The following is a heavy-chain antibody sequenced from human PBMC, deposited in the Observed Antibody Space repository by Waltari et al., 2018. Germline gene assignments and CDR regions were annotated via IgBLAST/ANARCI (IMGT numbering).Heavy chain of an antibody. J-gene: IGHJ4*02. D-gene: IGHD2-2*01. V-gene: IGHV1-18*01. CDR2: ISAYNGNT. Sequence: QVQLVQSGAEVKKPGASVKVSCKASGYTFTSYGISWVRQDPGQGLEWMGWISAYNGNTNYAQKLQGRVTMTTDTSTSTAYMELRSLRSDDTAVYYCARDPTRGYQLLSYYFDYWGQGTLVTVSS. CDR1: GYTFTSYG. CDR3: ARDPTRGYQLLSYYFDY.